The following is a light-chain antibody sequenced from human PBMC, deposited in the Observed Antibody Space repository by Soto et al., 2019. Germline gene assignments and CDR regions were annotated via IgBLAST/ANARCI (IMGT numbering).Light chain of an antibody. J-gene: IGKJ4*01. CDR1: QTISTS. Sequence: TQSPAHLSVSPGERATLSCRASQTISTSLAWYQQKPGQSPRLLIYDASNRATDIPARFSGSGSGTDFTLTISSLEPGDIGVYYCQQRTRLPLTFGGGTKVDIK. CDR3: QQRTRLPLT. V-gene: IGKV3-11*01. CDR2: DAS.